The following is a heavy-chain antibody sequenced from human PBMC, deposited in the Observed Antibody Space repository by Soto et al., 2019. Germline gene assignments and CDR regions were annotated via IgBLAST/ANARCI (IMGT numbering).Heavy chain of an antibody. V-gene: IGHV3-23*01. CDR2: IGGSGTNT. J-gene: IGHJ4*02. CDR1: VFTFNIYA. CDR3: ARTITGYFWAGAY. D-gene: IGHD1-1*01. Sequence: GGSLRLSCAASVFTFNIYAMSWVRQAPGKGLEWVSGIGGSGTNTYYADFVKGRFTISRDNSKNTLYLQMDSLRAEDTAIYYCARTITGYFWAGAYWGQGTLVTVSS.